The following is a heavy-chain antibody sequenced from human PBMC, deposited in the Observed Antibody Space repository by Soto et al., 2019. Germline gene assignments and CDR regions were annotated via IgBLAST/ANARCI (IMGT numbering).Heavy chain of an antibody. D-gene: IGHD6-6*01. V-gene: IGHV1-3*01. CDR3: ARFPIAAPALDY. J-gene: IGHJ4*02. Sequence: ASVKVSCTTSGGTFSSYAISWVRQAPGQRLEWMGWINAGNGNTKYSQKFQGRVTITRDTSASTAYMELSSLRSEDTAVYYCARFPIAAPALDYWGQGTLVTVSS. CDR1: GGTFSSYA. CDR2: INAGNGNT.